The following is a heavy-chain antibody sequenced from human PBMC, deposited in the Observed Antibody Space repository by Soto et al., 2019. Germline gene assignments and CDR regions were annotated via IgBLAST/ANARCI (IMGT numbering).Heavy chain of an antibody. CDR1: GFTFSSYG. CDR3: ANPPSRGRDV. Sequence: QVQLVESGGGVVQPGRSLRLSCAASGFTFSSYGMHWVRQAPGKGLEWVAVISYDGSNKYYADSVKGRFTISRDNSKNTLYLQMNSLRAEDTAVYYCANPPSRGRDVWGQGTTVTVSS. J-gene: IGHJ6*02. V-gene: IGHV3-30*18. CDR2: ISYDGSNK.